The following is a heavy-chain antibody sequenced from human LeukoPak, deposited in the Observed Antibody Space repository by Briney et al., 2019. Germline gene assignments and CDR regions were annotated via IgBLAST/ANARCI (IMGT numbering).Heavy chain of an antibody. CDR2: ISGNGVSA. V-gene: IGHV3-23*01. CDR1: GFTFSSYA. Sequence: GGSLRLSCAASGFTFSSYAMTWVRQAPGKGLEWVSAISGNGVSAYYADSVKGRFTISRDNSKNTLHLQMNSLRDEDTAVYYCAKGISAAGVTFDYWGQGTLVTVSS. CDR3: AKGISAAGVTFDY. D-gene: IGHD6-13*01. J-gene: IGHJ4*02.